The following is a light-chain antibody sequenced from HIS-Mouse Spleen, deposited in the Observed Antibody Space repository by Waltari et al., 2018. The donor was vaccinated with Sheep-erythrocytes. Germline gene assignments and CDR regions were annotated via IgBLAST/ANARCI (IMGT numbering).Light chain of an antibody. V-gene: IGLV2-8*01. CDR3: CSYAGSYNHV. J-gene: IGLJ1*01. Sequence: QSALTQPPSASGSPGQSVPISCPGTSRDVGGYHYVSWYQQHPGKAPKLMIYEVSKRPSGVPDRFSGSKSGNTASLTVSGLQAEDEADYYCCSYAGSYNHVFATGTKVTVL. CDR1: SRDVGGYHY. CDR2: EVS.